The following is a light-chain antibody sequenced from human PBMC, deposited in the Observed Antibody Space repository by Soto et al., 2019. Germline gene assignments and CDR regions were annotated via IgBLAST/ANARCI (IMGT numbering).Light chain of an antibody. CDR3: QQYNTWPRT. CDR2: DSS. CDR1: QSVGSS. J-gene: IGKJ1*01. V-gene: IGKV3-11*01. Sequence: EIVLTQSPATLSLSPGERATLSCRACQSVGSSLAWYQQKPGQAPRLLINDSSNRATGIPARFSGSGSGTEFTLSISSLQSEDFAVYYCQQYNTWPRTFGQGTKVDI.